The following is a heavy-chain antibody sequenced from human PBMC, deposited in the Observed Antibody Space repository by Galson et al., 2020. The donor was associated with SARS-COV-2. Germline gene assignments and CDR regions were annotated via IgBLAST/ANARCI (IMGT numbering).Heavy chain of an antibody. Sequence: SQTLSLTCTVAGGSITSYYWNWIRQSPGKGLEWIGYMSYSGTTNYNPSLESRVTMSLDTSKKQFSLKLSSVTAADTAVYCCARVEGDSSGYYYYGLDVWGQGTTVTVAS. CDR1: GGSITSYY. CDR2: MSYSGTT. D-gene: IGHD3-22*01. CDR3: ARVEGDSSGYYYYGLDV. J-gene: IGHJ6*02. V-gene: IGHV4-59*01.